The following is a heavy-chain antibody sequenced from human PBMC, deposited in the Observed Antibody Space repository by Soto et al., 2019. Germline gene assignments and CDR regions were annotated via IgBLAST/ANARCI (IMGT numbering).Heavy chain of an antibody. CDR1: GVSISSADYF. CDR3: ARDYSDTSGFYRAYDY. J-gene: IGHJ4*02. CDR2: IYYTGGT. Sequence: PSETLSLTCTVSGVSISSADYFWGWIRQHPGRGLEWIGYIYYTGGTNYNPSLKSRLSISLDTSKNQFSLKLSSVTAADTAMYYCARDYSDTSGFYRAYDYWGQGTLVTVSS. V-gene: IGHV4-31*03. D-gene: IGHD3-22*01.